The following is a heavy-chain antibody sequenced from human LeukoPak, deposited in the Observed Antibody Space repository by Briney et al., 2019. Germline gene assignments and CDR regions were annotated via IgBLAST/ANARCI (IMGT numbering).Heavy chain of an antibody. J-gene: IGHJ4*02. V-gene: IGHV3-30*03. CDR1: GFTFSSYG. CDR3: VREEFGELFFDY. Sequence: GGSLRLSCAASGFTFSSYGMHWVRQAPGKGLEWVAVISYDGSNKNYADSVKGRFTISRDNSKNTLYLQMNSLRAEDTAVYYCVREEFGELFFDYWGQGSLVTVSS. CDR2: ISYDGSNK. D-gene: IGHD3-10*01.